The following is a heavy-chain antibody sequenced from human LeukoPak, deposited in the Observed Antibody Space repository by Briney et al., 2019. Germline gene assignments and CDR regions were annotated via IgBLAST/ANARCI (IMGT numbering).Heavy chain of an antibody. J-gene: IGHJ6*02. CDR1: GGTFSSYA. V-gene: IGHV1-69*01. CDR2: IIPIFGTA. CDR3: ARDPRRSGWRFEYYYYGMDV. Sequence: GASVKVSCKASGGTFSSYAISWVRQAPGQGLEWMGGIIPIFGTANYAQKFQGRVTITADESTSTAYMELSSLRSEDAAVYYCARDPRRSGWRFEYYYYGMDVWGQGTTVTVSS. D-gene: IGHD6-19*01.